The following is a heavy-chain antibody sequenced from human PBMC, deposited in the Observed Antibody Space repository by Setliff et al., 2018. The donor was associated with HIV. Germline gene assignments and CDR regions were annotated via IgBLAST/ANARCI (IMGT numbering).Heavy chain of an antibody. CDR3: ARDSDEAATGRYGMDV. CDR2: INPSGGTT. V-gene: IGHV1-46*01. CDR1: GYY. D-gene: IGHD6-13*01. J-gene: IGHJ6*02. Sequence: ASVKVSCKAAGYYIHWVRQAPGQGLEWMGIINPSGGTTRFAQKFQGRVTMTRDTSTATVCMEVSRLRSDDTAVYYCARDSDEAATGRYGMDVWGQGTTVTVSS.